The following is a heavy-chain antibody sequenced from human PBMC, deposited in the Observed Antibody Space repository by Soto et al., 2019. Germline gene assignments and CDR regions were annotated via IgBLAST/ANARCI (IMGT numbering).Heavy chain of an antibody. CDR3: AKTFLRYFDWPFDY. D-gene: IGHD3-9*01. Sequence: GASVKVSCKASGYTFTNYAMHWVRQAPGQRLEWMGWINAGNGNTKYSQKFQGRVTITRDTSASTAYMGLSSLRSEDTALYYCAKTFLRYFDWPFDYWGQGTLVTVSS. CDR2: INAGNGNT. CDR1: GYTFTNYA. V-gene: IGHV1-3*01. J-gene: IGHJ4*02.